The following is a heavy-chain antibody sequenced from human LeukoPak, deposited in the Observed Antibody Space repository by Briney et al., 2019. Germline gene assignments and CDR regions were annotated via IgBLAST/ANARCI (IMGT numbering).Heavy chain of an antibody. CDR1: GFTFSSYG. CDR3: AKLMSPEGKLLWFGEVEYGMDV. V-gene: IGHV3-30*18. CDR2: ISYDGSNK. Sequence: PGRSLRLSCAASGFTFSSYGMHWVRQAPGKGLEWVAVISYDGSNKYYANSVKGRFTISRDNSKNTLYLQMNSLRAEDTAVYYCAKLMSPEGKLLWFGEVEYGMDVWGKGTTVTVSS. D-gene: IGHD3-10*01. J-gene: IGHJ6*04.